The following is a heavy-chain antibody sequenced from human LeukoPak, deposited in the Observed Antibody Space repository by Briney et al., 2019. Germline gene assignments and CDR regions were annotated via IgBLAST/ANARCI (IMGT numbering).Heavy chain of an antibody. V-gene: IGHV4-59*01. Sequence: SETLSLTCTVSGGSISSYYWSWIRQPPGKRLEWIGYIYHSGSTNYNPSLKSRVTISVDTSKNQFSLKLSSVTAADTAVYYWATSSGSYGSRYFDYWGQGTLVSVSS. J-gene: IGHJ4*02. CDR2: IYHSGST. D-gene: IGHD1-26*01. CDR3: ATSSGSYGSRYFDY. CDR1: GGSISSYY.